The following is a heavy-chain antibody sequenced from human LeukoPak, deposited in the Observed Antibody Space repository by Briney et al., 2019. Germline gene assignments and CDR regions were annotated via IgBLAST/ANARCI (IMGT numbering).Heavy chain of an antibody. J-gene: IGHJ4*02. CDR2: IYSGGST. D-gene: IGHD3-10*01. CDR1: GFTVSSNY. CDR3: ARDYSGSGSFDY. V-gene: IGHV3-66*01. Sequence: PGGSLRLSCVASGFTVSSNYMSWVRQAPGKGLEWVSVIYSGGSTYYADSVKGRFTISRDNSKNKLYLQMNSLRAEDTAVYYWARDYSGSGSFDYWGQGTLVTVSS.